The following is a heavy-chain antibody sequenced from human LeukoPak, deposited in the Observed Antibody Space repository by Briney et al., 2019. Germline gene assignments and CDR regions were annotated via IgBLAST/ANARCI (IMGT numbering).Heavy chain of an antibody. CDR2: INHSGST. V-gene: IGHV4-34*01. Sequence: SETLSLACAVDGGSFSGYYWSWIRQPPGKGLEWIGEINHSGSTNYNPSLKSRVTISVDTSKNQFSLKLSSVTAADTAVYYCARGAPMVRGATQPNWFDPWGQGTLVTVSS. CDR3: ARGAPMVRGATQPNWFDP. CDR1: GGSFSGYY. J-gene: IGHJ5*02. D-gene: IGHD3-10*01.